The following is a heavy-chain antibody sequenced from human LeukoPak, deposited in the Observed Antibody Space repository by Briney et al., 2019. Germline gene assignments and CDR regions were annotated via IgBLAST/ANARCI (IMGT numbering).Heavy chain of an antibody. CDR2: IFHTGST. J-gene: IGHJ5*02. CDR3: ARHPQEFRSDWFDP. D-gene: IGHD3-10*01. CDR1: GASISDFY. Sequence: SETLSLTCTVSGASISDFYWSWIRQSPEKGLEWLGYIFHTGSTNYNPSVKSRVTISMDTSKNQSSLRLNSVTAVDTAVYYCARHPQEFRSDWFDPWGQGTLVTVSS. V-gene: IGHV4-59*08.